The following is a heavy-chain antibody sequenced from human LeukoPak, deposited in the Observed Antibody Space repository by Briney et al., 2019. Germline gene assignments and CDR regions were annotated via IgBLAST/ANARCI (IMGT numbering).Heavy chain of an antibody. V-gene: IGHV3-9*03. CDR1: GFTFDDYA. Sequence: GRSLRLSCAASGFTFDDYAMHWVRQAPGKGLEWDSGISWNTGSIGYADSVKGRFTISRDNAKNSLYLQMNSLRAEDMALYYCAKGDAFDIWGQGTMVTVSS. CDR3: AKGDAFDI. CDR2: ISWNTGSI. J-gene: IGHJ3*02.